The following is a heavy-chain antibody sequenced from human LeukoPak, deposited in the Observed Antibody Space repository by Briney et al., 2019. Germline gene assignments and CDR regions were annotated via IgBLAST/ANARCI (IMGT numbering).Heavy chain of an antibody. V-gene: IGHV1-18*01. CDR1: VYTFTSYG. CDR2: ISAYNGNT. CDR3: ARQQLSRYYYMDV. J-gene: IGHJ6*03. Sequence: GASVKVSFKASVYTFTSYGISWVRQAPGQGLEWMGWISAYNGNTNYAQKLQGRVTMTTDTSASTAYMELRSLRSDDTAVYYCARQQLSRYYYMDVWGKGPTVTVSS. D-gene: IGHD6-13*01.